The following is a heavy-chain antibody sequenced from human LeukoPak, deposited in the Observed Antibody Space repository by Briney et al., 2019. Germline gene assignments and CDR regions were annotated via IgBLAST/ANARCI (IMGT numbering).Heavy chain of an antibody. D-gene: IGHD1-26*01. CDR2: FDPEDGET. Sequence: ASVKFSCKVSGYTLTELSMHWVRQAPGKGLEWMGGFDPEDGETIYAQKFQGRVTMTEDTSTDTAYMELSSLRSEDTAVYYCATGPSGSYYFDYWGQGTLVTVSS. CDR3: ATGPSGSYYFDY. CDR1: GYTLTELS. J-gene: IGHJ4*02. V-gene: IGHV1-24*01.